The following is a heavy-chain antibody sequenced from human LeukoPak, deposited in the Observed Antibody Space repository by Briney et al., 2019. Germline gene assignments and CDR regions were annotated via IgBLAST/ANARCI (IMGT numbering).Heavy chain of an antibody. D-gene: IGHD1-1*01. CDR3: LNEHGG. CDR2: ISPASGAT. CDR1: GYTFTGSY. Sequence: ASVKVSCKASGYTFTGSYMHWVRLAPGQGFEWIGWISPASGATKYAQNFQGRVTLTTDTSITTAYMELSSLTSDDTASYYCLNEHGGWGQGTPVTVSS. V-gene: IGHV1-2*02. J-gene: IGHJ4*02.